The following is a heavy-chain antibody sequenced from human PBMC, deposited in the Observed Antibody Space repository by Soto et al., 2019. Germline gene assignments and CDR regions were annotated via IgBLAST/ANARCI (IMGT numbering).Heavy chain of an antibody. V-gene: IGHV3-23*01. D-gene: IGHD1-26*01. CDR2: IASGGGGL. J-gene: IGHJ4*02. Sequence: EVQLLESGGGLVQPGGSLRLSCAASGFTCNTYAMAWIRQAPGKGLEWVAVIASGGGGLNYADSVKGRFTISRDTSKATVYLQMSSLRVDDPAVYYCARYDSPEPSRRFDYWGRGSLVTVSP. CDR3: ARYDSPEPSRRFDY. CDR1: GFTCNTYA.